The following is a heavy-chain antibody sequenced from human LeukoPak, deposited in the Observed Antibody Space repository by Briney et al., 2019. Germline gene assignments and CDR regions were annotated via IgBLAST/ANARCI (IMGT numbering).Heavy chain of an antibody. V-gene: IGHV3-13*01. D-gene: IGHD5-18*01. CDR1: GFTFSIND. Sequence: SGGSLRLSCTASGFTFSINDMHWVRQATGKGLEWVSGVGTVGGKYYADSVKGRFIISREDAKNSVYLQMNSLRAGDTAVYYCARGGKTAMADYWGQGTLVTVSS. CDR2: VGTVGGK. CDR3: ARGGKTAMADY. J-gene: IGHJ4*02.